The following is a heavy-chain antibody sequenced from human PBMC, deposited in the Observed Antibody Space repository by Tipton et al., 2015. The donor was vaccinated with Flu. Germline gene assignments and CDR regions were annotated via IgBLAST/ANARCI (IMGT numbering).Heavy chain of an antibody. V-gene: IGHV4-59*12. CDR1: GGSISSYY. D-gene: IGHD3-22*01. J-gene: IGHJ4*02. CDR2: IYYSGST. CDR3: ARLRANYYDSSGYSDY. Sequence: LRLSCTVSGGSISSYYWSWIRQPPGKGLEWIGYIYYSGSTNYNPSLKSRVTTSVDTSKNQFSLKLSSVTAADTAVYYCARLRANYYDSSGYSDYWGQGTLVTVSS.